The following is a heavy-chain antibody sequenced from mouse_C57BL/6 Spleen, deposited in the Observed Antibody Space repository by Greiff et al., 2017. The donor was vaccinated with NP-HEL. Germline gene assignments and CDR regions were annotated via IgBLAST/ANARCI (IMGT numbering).Heavy chain of an antibody. V-gene: IGHV10-1*01. CDR3: VRQKKDYRDAMDY. CDR2: IRSKSNNYAT. Sequence: EVQGVESGGGLVQPKGSLKLSCAASGFSFNTYAMNWVRQAPGKGLEWVARIRSKSNNYATYYADSVKDRFTISRDDSESMLYLQMNNLKTEDTAMYYCVRQKKDYRDAMDYWGQGTSVTVSS. J-gene: IGHJ4*01. CDR1: GFSFNTYA. D-gene: IGHD2-4*01.